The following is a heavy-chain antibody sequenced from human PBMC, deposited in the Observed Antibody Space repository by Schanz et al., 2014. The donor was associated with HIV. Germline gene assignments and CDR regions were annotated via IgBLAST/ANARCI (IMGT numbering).Heavy chain of an antibody. V-gene: IGHV4-4*07. J-gene: IGHJ4*03. Sequence: QVQLQESGPGLVNPSETLSLSCTVSGGSIDNYYWSWIRQPAGKGLEYIGRIYPSGITNYNPSVKSRITRSVDTSKNQFSLKLSSVTAADTAFYYCAKDGGRMGGQRQLFAYWGHGTLVTVSS. D-gene: IGHD3-16*01. CDR1: GGSIDNYY. CDR3: AKDGGRMGGQRQLFAY. CDR2: IYPSGIT.